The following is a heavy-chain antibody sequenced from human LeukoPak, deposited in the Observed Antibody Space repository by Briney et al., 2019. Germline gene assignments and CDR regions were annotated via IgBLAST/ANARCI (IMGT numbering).Heavy chain of an antibody. CDR3: ASPHGGNPPDAFDI. CDR1: GFTFSSYG. V-gene: IGHV3-23*01. Sequence: GGSLRLSCAASGFTFSSYGMSWVRQAPGKGLEWVSAITATSSSTHDADSVQGRFTISRDNSKNTLYLQMNSLRPEDTAIYYCASPHGGNPPDAFDIWGQGTMVTVSS. J-gene: IGHJ3*02. D-gene: IGHD4-23*01. CDR2: ITATSSST.